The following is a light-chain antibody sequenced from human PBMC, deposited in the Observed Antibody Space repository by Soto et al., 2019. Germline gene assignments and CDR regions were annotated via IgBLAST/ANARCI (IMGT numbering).Light chain of an antibody. CDR3: QQYGSSPPRT. CDR2: GAS. J-gene: IGKJ4*01. CDR1: QSVSSSY. Sequence: EIVLTQSPGTLSLSPGERATLSCRASQSVSSSYLAWYQQKPGQAPRLLIYGASSRATGIPDRLSGSGSGTDFTLTISRLEPEDFAVYYCQQYGSSPPRTFGGGTKVEIK. V-gene: IGKV3-20*01.